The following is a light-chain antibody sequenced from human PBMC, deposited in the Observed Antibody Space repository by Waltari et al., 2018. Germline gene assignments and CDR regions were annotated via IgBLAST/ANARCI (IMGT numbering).Light chain of an antibody. CDR2: INSDGSH. Sequence: QLVLTQSPSASASLGASVKVTCTLSSGHSDYAIAWHQQQPEKGPRYLMKINSDGSHTKGDGIPDRFSGSSSGTGRYLTISSLQSEDEADYYCQTWGTGIVVFGGGTKLTVL. CDR1: SGHSDYA. V-gene: IGLV4-69*01. J-gene: IGLJ2*01. CDR3: QTWGTGIVV.